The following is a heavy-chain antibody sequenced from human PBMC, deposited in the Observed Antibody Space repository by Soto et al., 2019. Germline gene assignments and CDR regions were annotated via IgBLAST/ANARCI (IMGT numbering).Heavy chain of an antibody. CDR2: ISAYNGNT. CDR1: GYTFTSYG. D-gene: IGHD5-18*01. V-gene: IGHV1-18*01. J-gene: IGHJ4*02. Sequence: ASVKVSCKASGYTFTSYGISWVRQAPGQGLEWMGWISAYNGNTNYAQKLQGRVTMTTDTSTSTAYMELRSLRSDDTAVYYCARDAPGQRRYGPRWVDYWGQGTLVTVS. CDR3: ARDAPGQRRYGPRWVDY.